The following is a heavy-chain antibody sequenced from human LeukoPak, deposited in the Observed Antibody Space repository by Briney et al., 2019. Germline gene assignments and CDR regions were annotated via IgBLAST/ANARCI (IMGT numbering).Heavy chain of an antibody. CDR3: ARAAKRPIVATIYDY. J-gene: IGHJ4*02. CDR1: GGSISSSSYY. V-gene: IGHV4-39*07. D-gene: IGHD5-12*01. CDR2: INHSGST. Sequence: PSETLSLTCTVSGGSISSSSYYWGWIRQPPGKGLEWIGEINHSGSTNYNPSLKSRVTISVDTSKNQFSLKLSSVTAADTAVYYCARAAKRPIVATIYDYWGQGTLVTVSS.